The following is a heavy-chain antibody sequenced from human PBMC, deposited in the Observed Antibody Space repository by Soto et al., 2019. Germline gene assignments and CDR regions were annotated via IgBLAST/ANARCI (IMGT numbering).Heavy chain of an antibody. D-gene: IGHD6-6*01. CDR1: GYTFTSHG. CDR3: ARTKYSSSSGMYY. Sequence: GASVKVSCKASGYTFTSHGISWVRQAPGQGLEWMGWISSYNGNAVYAHKVQGRVTMTRDTSTNTAYMELRSLRSDDTAVYYCARTKYSSSSGMYYWGQGTLVTVSS. CDR2: ISSYNGNA. J-gene: IGHJ4*02. V-gene: IGHV1-18*01.